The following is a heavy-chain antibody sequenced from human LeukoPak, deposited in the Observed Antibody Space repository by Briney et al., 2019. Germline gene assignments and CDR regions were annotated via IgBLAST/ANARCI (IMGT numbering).Heavy chain of an antibody. CDR2: IYYSGGT. V-gene: IGHV4-30-4*01. J-gene: IGHJ5*02. D-gene: IGHD4-23*01. CDR3: ARDKHDYGGNHNWFDP. Sequence: PSETLCLTCTVSGGSISSGDYYWSWIRQPPGKGLEWIGYIYYSGGTYYNPSLKSRVTISVDTSKNQFSLKLSSVTAADTAVYYCARDKHDYGGNHNWFDPWGQGTLVTVSS. CDR1: GGSISSGDYY.